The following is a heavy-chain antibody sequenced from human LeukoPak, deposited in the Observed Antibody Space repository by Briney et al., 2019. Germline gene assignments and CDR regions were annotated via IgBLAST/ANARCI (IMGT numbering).Heavy chain of an antibody. CDR3: ARDQAYSFDY. D-gene: IGHD4-11*01. V-gene: IGHV3-48*01. Sequence: GGSLRLSCAASGFTFSSYAMSWVRQAPEKGLEWVSYIGSSSSPIYYADSVKGRFTISRDNAKNSLYLQMDSLRAEDTAVYYCARDQAYSFDYWGQGTLVTVSS. CDR1: GFTFSSYA. CDR2: IGSSSSPI. J-gene: IGHJ4*02.